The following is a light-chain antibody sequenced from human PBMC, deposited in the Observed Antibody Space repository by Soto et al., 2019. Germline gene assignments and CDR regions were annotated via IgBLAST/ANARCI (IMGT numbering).Light chain of an antibody. CDR1: ECASTH. CDR3: QQYNKWPLT. J-gene: IGKJ4*01. V-gene: IGKV3-15*01. CDR2: ATS. Sequence: EIVMTQSPATLSVSPGERATLSCRASECASTHLAWYQQRPGQPPWLLIYATSTRATGIPARFTGSGSGTEFTLTISSLQSEDFAVYYCQQYNKWPLTFGGGTKVEIK.